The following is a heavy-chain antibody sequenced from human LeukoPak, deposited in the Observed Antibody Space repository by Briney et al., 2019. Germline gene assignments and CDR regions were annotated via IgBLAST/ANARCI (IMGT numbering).Heavy chain of an antibody. CDR3: ARLETPVTEHNWFDP. Sequence: PETQSLTCTVSGASISSSAYYWGWIRQPPGKGLVWIGSIGGSNYYRGSTYYNPSLKSRVTIHVDTSKDQFSLKLSSLTAADTAVYYCARLETPVTEHNWFDPWGQGTLVTVSS. CDR2: IGGSNYYRGST. D-gene: IGHD2-2*01. V-gene: IGHV4-39*01. J-gene: IGHJ5*02. CDR1: GASISSSAYY.